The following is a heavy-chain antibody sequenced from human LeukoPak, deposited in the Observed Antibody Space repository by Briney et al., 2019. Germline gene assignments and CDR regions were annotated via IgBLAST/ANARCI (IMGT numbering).Heavy chain of an antibody. CDR2: IIPIFGTA. CDR1: GGTFSSYA. Sequence: SVKVSCKASGGTFSSYAISWVRQAPGQGLEWMGGIIPIFGTANYAQKFQGRVTITTDESTSTAYMELSSLRSDDTAVYYCARGFARDIGNQLDYWGQGTLVTVSS. CDR3: ARGFARDIGNQLDY. D-gene: IGHD5-12*01. V-gene: IGHV1-69*05. J-gene: IGHJ4*02.